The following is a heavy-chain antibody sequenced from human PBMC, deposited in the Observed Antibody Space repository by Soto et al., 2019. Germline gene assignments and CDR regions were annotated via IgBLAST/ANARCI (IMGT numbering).Heavy chain of an antibody. D-gene: IGHD5-18*01. CDR3: SRDEHSYGYDQGDY. CDR2: ISYDGNNQ. V-gene: IGHV3-30-3*01. J-gene: IGHJ4*02. Sequence: QVQLVESVGGVVQPGRSLRLSCAASGFTFNTYAMHWVRQAPGKGLEWVAVISYDGNNQYYAGSVKGRFTISRDNSKSTLYLQMDSLSAEDTATYYCSRDEHSYGYDQGDYWGQGTLVSVSS. CDR1: GFTFNTYA.